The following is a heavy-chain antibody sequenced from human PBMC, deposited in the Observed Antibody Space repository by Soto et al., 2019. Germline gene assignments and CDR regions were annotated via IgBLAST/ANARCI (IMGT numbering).Heavy chain of an antibody. D-gene: IGHD3-10*01. Sequence: ASVKVSCKASGYTFTSYAMHWVRQAPGQRLEWMGWINAGNGNTKYSQKFRGRVTITRDTSASTAYMELSSLRSEDTAVYYCARDPEYYYGSGSYYRGYYYYGMDVWGQGTTVTVSS. J-gene: IGHJ6*02. CDR3: ARDPEYYYGSGSYYRGYYYYGMDV. CDR2: INAGNGNT. CDR1: GYTFTSYA. V-gene: IGHV1-3*01.